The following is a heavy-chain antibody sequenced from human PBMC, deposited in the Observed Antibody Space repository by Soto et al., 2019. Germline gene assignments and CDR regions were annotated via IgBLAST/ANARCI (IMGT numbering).Heavy chain of an antibody. J-gene: IGHJ4*02. V-gene: IGHV4-34*01. D-gene: IGHD5-12*01. Sequence: PSETLSLTCAVYGGSFSGYYWNWIRQPPGKGLEWIGEIDHSGYTNYNPSLKSRVTISVDTSKNHLSLTLNSVTSADTAVYFCARDRRDGYKRYFEFWGQGNQVTVSS. CDR1: GGSFSGYY. CDR3: ARDRRDGYKRYFEF. CDR2: IDHSGYT.